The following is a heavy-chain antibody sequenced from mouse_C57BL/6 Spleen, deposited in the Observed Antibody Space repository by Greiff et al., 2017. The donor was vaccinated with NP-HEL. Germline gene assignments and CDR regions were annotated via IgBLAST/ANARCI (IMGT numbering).Heavy chain of an antibody. Sequence: VQLQQPGAELVMPGASVKLSCKASGYTFTSYWMHWVKQRPGQGLEWIGEIDPSDSYTNYNQKFKGKSTLTVDKSSSTAYMQLSSLTSEDSAVYYCATGSSLAWFAYWGQGTLVTVSA. CDR3: ATGSSLAWFAY. J-gene: IGHJ3*01. CDR1: GYTFTSYW. CDR2: IDPSDSYT. V-gene: IGHV1-69*01. D-gene: IGHD1-1*01.